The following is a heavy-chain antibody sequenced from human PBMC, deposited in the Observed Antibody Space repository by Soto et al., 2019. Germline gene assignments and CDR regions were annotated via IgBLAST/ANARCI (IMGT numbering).Heavy chain of an antibody. D-gene: IGHD3-3*01. CDR3: ARPQEYYDFWSGYYTGSSGGYYYYGMDV. J-gene: IGHJ6*02. V-gene: IGHV1-69*01. CDR2: IIPIFGTA. Sequence: QVQLVQSGAEVKKPGSSVKVSCKASGGTFSSYAISWVRQAPGQGLEWMGGIIPIFGTANYAQKFQGRVTITADESTSTAYIELSSLRSEDTAVYYCARPQEYYDFWSGYYTGSSGGYYYYGMDVWGQGTTVTVSS. CDR1: GGTFSSYA.